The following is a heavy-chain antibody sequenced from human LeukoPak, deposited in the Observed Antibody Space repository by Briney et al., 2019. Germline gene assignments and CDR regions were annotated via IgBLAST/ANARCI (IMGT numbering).Heavy chain of an antibody. CDR3: ARDIVVPAAYPYYFDY. CDR2: ISSSSSYI. J-gene: IGHJ4*02. CDR1: GFTVSSNY. D-gene: IGHD2-2*01. Sequence: PGGSLRLSCAASGFTVSSNYMSWVRQAPGKGLEWVSSISSSSSYIYYADSVKGRFTISRDNAKNSLYLQMNSLRAEDTAVYYCARDIVVPAAYPYYFDYWGQGTLVTVSS. V-gene: IGHV3-21*01.